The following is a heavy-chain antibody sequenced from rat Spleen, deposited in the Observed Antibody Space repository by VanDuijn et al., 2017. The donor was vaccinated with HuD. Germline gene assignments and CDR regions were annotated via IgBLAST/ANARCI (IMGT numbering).Heavy chain of an antibody. Sequence: EEQLVESDGGLVQPGRSLKLSCAASGFTFSDFFMAWVRQAPAKGLEWVATISSDGSNTYYRDSVKGRFTNCRDNAKRTLFLQMDSMRTDDTATYYFAGAEYLRDWYFHFCGPGTMVTVSS. CDR1: GFTFSDFF. CDR2: ISSDGSNT. V-gene: IGHV5-29*01. J-gene: IGHJ1*01. D-gene: IGHD2-1*01. CDR3: AGAEYLRDWYFHF.